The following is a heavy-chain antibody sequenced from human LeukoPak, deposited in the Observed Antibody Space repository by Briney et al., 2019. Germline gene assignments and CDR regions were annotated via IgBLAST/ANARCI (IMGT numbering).Heavy chain of an antibody. D-gene: IGHD2-2*01. Sequence: ASVKVSCKASGGTFSSYAICWVRQAPGQGLEWMGGIIPIFGTANYAQKFQGRATITADESTSTAYMELSSLRSEDTAVYYCARPRSSTSPQYYYFDYWGQGTLVTVSS. CDR2: IIPIFGTA. CDR3: ARPRSSTSPQYYYFDY. V-gene: IGHV1-69*13. J-gene: IGHJ4*02. CDR1: GGTFSSYA.